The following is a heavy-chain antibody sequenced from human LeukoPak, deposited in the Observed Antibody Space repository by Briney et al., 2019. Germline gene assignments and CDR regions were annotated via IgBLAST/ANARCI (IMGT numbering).Heavy chain of an antibody. CDR3: ARGYDSSGYYFDY. V-gene: IGHV1-8*01. CDR1: GYTFTSYD. Sequence: ASVKVSCKASGYTFTSYDTNWVRQATGQGLEWMGWMNPNSGNTGYAQKFQGRVTMNRNTSISTAYMELSSVRSEDTAVYYCARGYDSSGYYFDYWGQGTLVTVSS. CDR2: MNPNSGNT. D-gene: IGHD3-22*01. J-gene: IGHJ4*02.